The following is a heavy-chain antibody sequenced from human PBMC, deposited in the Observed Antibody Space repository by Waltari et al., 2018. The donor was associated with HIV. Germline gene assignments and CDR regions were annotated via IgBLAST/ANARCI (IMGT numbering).Heavy chain of an antibody. D-gene: IGHD3-22*01. CDR3: AREFYDGEEKYMVDGVDP. V-gene: IGHV1-69*04. CDR1: VGTFSSSA. CDR2: IIPSYDLA. J-gene: IGHJ5*02. Sequence: QVHLVQSGTEVKKPGSSVTVSCRASVGTFSSSAFSWVRQAPGQGLQWMGRIIPSYDLADDAQNFTGRLTSTADHSTGTTSMELSGLKSEDTAVYYWAREFYDGEEKYMVDGVDPWGRGTLVTVSS.